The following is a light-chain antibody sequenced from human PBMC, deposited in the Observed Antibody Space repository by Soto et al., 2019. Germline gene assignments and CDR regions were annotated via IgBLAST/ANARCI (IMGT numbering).Light chain of an antibody. V-gene: IGKV1-5*03. CDR3: QHYNSYSEA. Sequence: DIQRTQSASTMSASLGDRSTITGVASQSISSWLAWYQQKPGKAAKLLIYKASTLKSGVPPRFRGSGSGTEFTLTISSLQPDDFATYYCQHYNSYSEAVGQGTQVEIK. CDR2: KAS. CDR1: QSISSW. J-gene: IGKJ1*01.